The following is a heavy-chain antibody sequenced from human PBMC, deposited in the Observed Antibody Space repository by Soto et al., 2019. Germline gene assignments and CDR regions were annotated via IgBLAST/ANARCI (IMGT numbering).Heavy chain of an antibody. Sequence: QVQLVESGGGVVQPGRSLRLSCAASGFTFSSYAMHWVRQAPGKGLEWVAVISYDGSNKYYADSVKGRFTISRDNSKNTLYLQMNSLRAEDTAVYYCARDWERLGELPSGSHAFDIWGQGTMVTVSS. CDR2: ISYDGSNK. V-gene: IGHV3-30-3*01. J-gene: IGHJ3*02. D-gene: IGHD3-16*02. CDR1: GFTFSSYA. CDR3: ARDWERLGELPSGSHAFDI.